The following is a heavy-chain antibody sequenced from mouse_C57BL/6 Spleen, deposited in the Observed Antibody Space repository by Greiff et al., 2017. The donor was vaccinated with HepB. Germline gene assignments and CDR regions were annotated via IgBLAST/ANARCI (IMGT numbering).Heavy chain of an antibody. CDR3: ARAQATGSWFAY. Sequence: QVQLKQSGAELVKPGASVKISCKASGYAFSSYWMNWVKQRPGTGLEWIGQIYPGDGDTNYNGKFKGKATLTADKSSSTAYMQLSSLTSEDSAVYFCARAQATGSWFAYWGQGTLVTVSA. D-gene: IGHD3-2*02. CDR1: GYAFSSYW. CDR2: IYPGDGDT. J-gene: IGHJ3*01. V-gene: IGHV1-80*01.